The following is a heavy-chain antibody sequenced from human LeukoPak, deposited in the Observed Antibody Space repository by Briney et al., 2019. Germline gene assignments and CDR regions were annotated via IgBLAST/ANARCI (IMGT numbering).Heavy chain of an antibody. CDR3: ARNPTLDN. D-gene: IGHD2/OR15-2a*01. Sequence: PSETLSLTCTVSGGSISSSSYYGGWIRQPPGKGLEWIGSVYYSGSTYYNPSLKSRVTISVDTSRNQFSLKMTSVTAADTAVYYCARNPTLDNWGQGTLVTVSS. CDR1: GGSISSSSYY. J-gene: IGHJ4*02. CDR2: VYYSGST. V-gene: IGHV4-39*01.